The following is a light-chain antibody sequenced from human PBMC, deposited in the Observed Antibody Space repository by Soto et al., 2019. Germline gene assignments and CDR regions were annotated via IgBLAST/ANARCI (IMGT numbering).Light chain of an antibody. V-gene: IGKV1-5*01. Sequence: DIQMTQSPSTLSASVGDRVTITCRASQTISTWLAWYQHEPGKAPNLLIYDASTLMSGVPSRFSGSGSGTEFTLTISSMQPDDFATFYCQQYNGYSRTFGQGTKVDIK. CDR1: QTISTW. CDR2: DAS. J-gene: IGKJ1*01. CDR3: QQYNGYSRT.